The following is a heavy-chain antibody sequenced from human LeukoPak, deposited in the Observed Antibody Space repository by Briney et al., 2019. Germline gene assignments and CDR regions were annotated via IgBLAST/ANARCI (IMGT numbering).Heavy chain of an antibody. Sequence: GGSLRLSCAASGFTFSSYSMYWVRQAPGKGLEWVSYISSSSSTIYYADSVKGRFTISRDNAKNSLYLQMNSLRAEDTAVYYCAREGPNDAFDIWGQGTMVTVSS. V-gene: IGHV3-48*01. J-gene: IGHJ3*02. CDR3: AREGPNDAFDI. CDR1: GFTFSSYS. CDR2: ISSSSSTI.